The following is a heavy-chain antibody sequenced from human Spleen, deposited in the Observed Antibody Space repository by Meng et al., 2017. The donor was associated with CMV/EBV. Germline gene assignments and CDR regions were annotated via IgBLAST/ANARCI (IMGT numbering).Heavy chain of an antibody. Sequence: GESLKISCAASGFTLSNFWMSWVRQAPGKGLEWLVKIGLDGTERDYVDSLKGRITISKDNAKSSLYLQMNSLRVEDTAVYYCARYYCTSPSCFIDYWGQGTLVTVSS. CDR1: GFTLSNFW. CDR3: ARYYCTSPSCFIDY. J-gene: IGHJ4*02. CDR2: IGLDGTER. D-gene: IGHD2-2*01. V-gene: IGHV3-7*01.